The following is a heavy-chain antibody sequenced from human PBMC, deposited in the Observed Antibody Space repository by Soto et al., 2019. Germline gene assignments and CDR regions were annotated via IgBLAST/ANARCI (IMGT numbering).Heavy chain of an antibody. CDR3: ARDGVRRYYGILTGYDKKDYMGV. J-gene: IGHJ6*03. CDR1: GFTVSSNY. CDR2: IYSGGST. V-gene: IGHV3-66*01. D-gene: IGHD3-9*01. Sequence: EVQLVESGGGLVQPGGSLRLSCAASGFTVSSNYMSWVRQAPGKGLEWVSVIYSGGSTYYADSVKGRFTISGDNSKNTVYLQMNSLRAENKAVYYCARDGVRRYYGILTGYDKKDYMGVWGKGTTITVS.